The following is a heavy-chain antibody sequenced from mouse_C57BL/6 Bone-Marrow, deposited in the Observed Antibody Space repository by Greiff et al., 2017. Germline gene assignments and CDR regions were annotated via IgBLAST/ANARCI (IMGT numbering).Heavy chain of an antibody. D-gene: IGHD2-1*01. CDR1: GYTFPSYG. CDR2: ISPRSGNT. V-gene: IGHV1-81*01. Sequence: LVESGAELARPGASVKLSCKASGYTFPSYGLSWVKQRTGQGLEWIGKISPRSGNTYYNEKFKGKATLTAEKSSSTAYLELRSLTSDDFSFYFCASGNWHQRDYWGQGATLPASS. J-gene: IGHJ2*01. CDR3: ASGNWHQRDY.